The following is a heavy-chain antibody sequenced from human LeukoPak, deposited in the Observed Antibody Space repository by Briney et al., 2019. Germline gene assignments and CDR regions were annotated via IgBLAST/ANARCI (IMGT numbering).Heavy chain of an antibody. CDR1: GGSISSGGYY. CDR2: IYYSGST. D-gene: IGHD3-10*01. CDR3: ARDHVVRGVIKDYNYGMDV. J-gene: IGHJ6*02. V-gene: IGHV4-31*03. Sequence: SETLSLTCTVSGGSISSGGYYWSWIRQHPGKGLEWIGYIYYSGSTYYNPSIKSRVTISVDTSKNQFSLKLSSVTAADTAVYYYARDHVVRGVIKDYNYGMDVWGQGTTVTVSS.